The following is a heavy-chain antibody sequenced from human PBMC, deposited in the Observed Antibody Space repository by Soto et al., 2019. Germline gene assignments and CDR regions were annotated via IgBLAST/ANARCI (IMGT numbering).Heavy chain of an antibody. CDR1: GGSFSTYA. J-gene: IGHJ2*01. D-gene: IGHD1-26*01. V-gene: IGHV1-69*06. CDR2: IIPMFGTS. Sequence: QVQVEQSGAEVKKPGSSVKVSCKVSGGSFSTYALTWVRQAPGQGLEWMGGIIPMFGTSNYAQKFQGRVTITADKATATTYMEMSSLRFDDTAVYFCAIDRTPVGFAWYFDLWGRGTLVTVSS. CDR3: AIDRTPVGFAWYFDL.